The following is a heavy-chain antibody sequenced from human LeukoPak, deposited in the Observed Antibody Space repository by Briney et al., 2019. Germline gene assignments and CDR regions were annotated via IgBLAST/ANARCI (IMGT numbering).Heavy chain of an antibody. CDR2: ISSNGGST. D-gene: IGHD3-22*01. Sequence: PGGSLRLSCAASGFTFSSYAMHWVRQAPGKGLEYVSAISSNGGSTYYANSVKGRFTISRDNSKNTLYLQMGSLRAEDMAVYYCAAGNYYDSSGYHHPDYWGQGTLVTVSS. J-gene: IGHJ4*02. CDR1: GFTFSSYA. V-gene: IGHV3-64*01. CDR3: AAGNYYDSSGYHHPDY.